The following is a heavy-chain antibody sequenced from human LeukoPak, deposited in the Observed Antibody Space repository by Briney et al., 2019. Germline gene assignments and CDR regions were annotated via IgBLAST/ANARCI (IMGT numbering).Heavy chain of an antibody. J-gene: IGHJ4*02. Sequence: HPGGSLRLSCAASGFSFSIYYMHWVRQAPGKGLVWVSRINSDATETVYADSVRGRFTISRDNAKNTLYLQMNSLRGEDTAVYYCVLYGLGSPHWGQGTLVTVSS. CDR1: GFSFSIYY. CDR2: INSDATET. V-gene: IGHV3-74*01. D-gene: IGHD3-10*01. CDR3: VLYGLGSPH.